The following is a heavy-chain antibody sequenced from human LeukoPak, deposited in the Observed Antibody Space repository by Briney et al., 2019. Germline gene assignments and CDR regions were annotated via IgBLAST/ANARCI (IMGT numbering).Heavy chain of an antibody. CDR2: ITTSGRTV. D-gene: IGHD2-2*01. Sequence: PGGSLRLSCAASGLTFSNYEMNWVRQAPGKGLEWISYITTSGRTVNYADSVRGRFTISRDNAKDSLYLQMNSLRAEDTAVYYCAKDRRYSSDNSCYVAWYFDLWGRGTLVTVSS. CDR1: GLTFSNYE. CDR3: AKDRRYSSDNSCYVAWYFDL. J-gene: IGHJ2*01. V-gene: IGHV3-48*03.